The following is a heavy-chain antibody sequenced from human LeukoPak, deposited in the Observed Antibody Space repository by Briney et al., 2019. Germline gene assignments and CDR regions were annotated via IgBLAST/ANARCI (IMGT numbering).Heavy chain of an antibody. CDR1: GFTVSSNY. J-gene: IGHJ4*02. CDR2: INGGGGST. D-gene: IGHD2/OR15-2a*01. V-gene: IGHV3-23*01. Sequence: GGSLRLSSAASGFTVSSNYMSWVRQAPGKGLEWVSSINGGGGSTFYADSVKGRFTISRDNSKNTLYLQMNSLRAEDTAVYYCANTPTSYYWGQGTLVTVSS. CDR3: ANTPTSYY.